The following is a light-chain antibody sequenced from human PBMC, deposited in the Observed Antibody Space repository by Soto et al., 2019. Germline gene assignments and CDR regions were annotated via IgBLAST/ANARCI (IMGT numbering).Light chain of an antibody. CDR2: GAS. CDR1: QTITRY. V-gene: IGKV1-39*01. J-gene: IGKJ1*01. Sequence: DLQMTQSPSSMSASVGDRVTITCRAGQTITRYLNWYQQKPGKAPNLLIYGASTLQSGVPSRFTGGGSGTDFTLTISSLQPEDFATYYCQQTYNPPWTFGPGTKVEIK. CDR3: QQTYNPPWT.